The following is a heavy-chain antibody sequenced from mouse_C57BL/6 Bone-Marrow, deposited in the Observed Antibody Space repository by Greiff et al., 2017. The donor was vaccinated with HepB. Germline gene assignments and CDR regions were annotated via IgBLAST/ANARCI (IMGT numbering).Heavy chain of an antibody. Sequence: VQLKESGPELVKPGASVKMSCKASGYTFTDYNMHWVKQSHGKSLEWIGYINPNNGGTSYNQKFKGKATLTVNKSSSTAYMELRSLTSEDSAVYYCAKLGRDFDYWGQGTTLTVSS. D-gene: IGHD4-1*01. CDR2: INPNNGGT. V-gene: IGHV1-22*01. J-gene: IGHJ2*01. CDR3: AKLGRDFDY. CDR1: GYTFTDYN.